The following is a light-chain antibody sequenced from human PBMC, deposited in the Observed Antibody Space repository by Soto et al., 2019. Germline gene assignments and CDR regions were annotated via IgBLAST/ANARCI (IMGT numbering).Light chain of an antibody. J-gene: IGKJ4*01. V-gene: IGKV1-27*01. CDR2: AAS. Sequence: IQMTQSPSSLSASVGDRVIITCRASQGISNYLAWYQQKPGKVPKLLIYAASTLQSGVPSRFSGSGSGTDFTLTISSLQPEDVASYYCQNYNSAPFTFGGGTNVEIK. CDR3: QNYNSAPFT. CDR1: QGISNY.